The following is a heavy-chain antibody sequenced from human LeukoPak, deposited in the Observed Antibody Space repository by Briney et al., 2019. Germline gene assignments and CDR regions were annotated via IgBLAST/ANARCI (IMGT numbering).Heavy chain of an antibody. D-gene: IGHD6-19*01. J-gene: IGHJ5*02. CDR2: INPNSGGT. V-gene: IGHV1-2*02. Sequence: ASVTVSCKASGYTFTGYYMHWVRQAPGQGLEWMGWINPNSGGTNYAQKFQGRVTMTRDTSISTAYMELSRLRSDDTAVYYCARIYSSGSNWFDPWGQGTLVTVSS. CDR3: ARIYSSGSNWFDP. CDR1: GYTFTGYY.